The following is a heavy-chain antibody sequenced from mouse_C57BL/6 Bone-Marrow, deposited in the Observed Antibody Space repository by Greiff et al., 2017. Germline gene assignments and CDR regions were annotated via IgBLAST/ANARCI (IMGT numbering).Heavy chain of an antibody. V-gene: IGHV1-66*01. J-gene: IGHJ3*01. D-gene: IGHD2-4*01. CDR2: IYPGSGNT. CDR1: GYSFTSYY. Sequence: QVQLKQSGPELVKPGASVKISCKASGYSFTSYYIHWVKQRPGQGLEWIGWIYPGSGNTKYNEKFKGKATLTADTSSSTAYMQLSSLTSEDSAVYYCAREGDYDWFAYWGQGTLVTASA. CDR3: AREGDYDWFAY.